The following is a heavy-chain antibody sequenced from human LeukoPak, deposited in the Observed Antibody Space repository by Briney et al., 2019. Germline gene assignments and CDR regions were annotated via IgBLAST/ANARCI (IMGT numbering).Heavy chain of an antibody. D-gene: IGHD3-9*01. J-gene: IGHJ4*02. V-gene: IGHV3-23*01. CDR1: GFTFSSYA. CDR3: AKGTTYYDILTGYGYPYYFDY. Sequence: PGGSLRLSCAASGFTFSSYAMSWVRQAPGKGLEWVSAISGSGGSTYDADSVKSRFNISRDNSKNTLYVQMNSLRAEDTATYYCAKGTTYYDILTGYGYPYYFDYWGQGTLVTVSS. CDR2: ISGSGGST.